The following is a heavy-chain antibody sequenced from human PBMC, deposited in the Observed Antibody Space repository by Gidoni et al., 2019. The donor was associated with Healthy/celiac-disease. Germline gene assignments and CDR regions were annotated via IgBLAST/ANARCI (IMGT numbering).Heavy chain of an antibody. CDR2: IYYSGST. CDR1: GGSISSYY. D-gene: IGHD2-21*02. CDR3: ARSDPGYYYGMDV. Sequence: QVQLQESRPGLVKPSETLSLTCTVSGGSISSYYWSWIRQPPGKGLEWIGYIYYSGSTNYNPSLKSRVTISVDTSKNQFSLKLSSVTAADTAVYYCARSDPGYYYGMDVWGQGTTVTVSS. J-gene: IGHJ6*02. V-gene: IGHV4-59*01.